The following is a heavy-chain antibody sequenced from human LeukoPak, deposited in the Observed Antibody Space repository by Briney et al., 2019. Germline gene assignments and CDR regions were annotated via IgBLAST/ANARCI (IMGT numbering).Heavy chain of an antibody. V-gene: IGHV4-59*01. CDR2: IYYSGNT. CDR1: GGSISSSY. CDR3: AREAGSNRYFDL. J-gene: IGHJ2*01. Sequence: PSETLSLTCTVSGGSISSSYWSWIRQPPGKGLEWIGYIYYSGNTNYNPSLKSRVTISLDTSKNQFSLKLSSVTAADTAVYYCAREAGSNRYFDLWGRGTLVTVSS. D-gene: IGHD2-8*01.